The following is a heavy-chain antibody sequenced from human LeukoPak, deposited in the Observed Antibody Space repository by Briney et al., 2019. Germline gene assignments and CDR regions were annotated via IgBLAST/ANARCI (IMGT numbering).Heavy chain of an antibody. CDR3: ARGPGVTGTIGFDY. CDR1: GGSFSGYY. CDR2: IXHSGST. V-gene: IGHV4-34*01. D-gene: IGHD1-7*01. Sequence: KPSETLSLTCAVYGGSFSGYYXXXXXXXXXXXXXXXXEIXHSGSTNXXXXXXXXXXXSXDTSKNQFSLKLSSVTAADTAVYYCARGPGVTGTIGFDYWGQGTLVTVSS. J-gene: IGHJ4*02.